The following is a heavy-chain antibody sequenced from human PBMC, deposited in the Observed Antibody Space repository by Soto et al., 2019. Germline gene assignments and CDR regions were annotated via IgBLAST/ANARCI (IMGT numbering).Heavy chain of an antibody. CDR1: GGTFSSYT. D-gene: IGHD3-22*01. Sequence: QVQLVQSGAEVKKPGSSVKVSCKASGGTFSSYTISWVRQAPGQGLEWMGRIIPILGIANYAQKFQGRVTITAEKSTSTAYMELSSLRSEDTAVYYCARGVDSSGYYFDYWGQGTLVTVSS. CDR2: IIPILGIA. J-gene: IGHJ4*02. CDR3: ARGVDSSGYYFDY. V-gene: IGHV1-69*02.